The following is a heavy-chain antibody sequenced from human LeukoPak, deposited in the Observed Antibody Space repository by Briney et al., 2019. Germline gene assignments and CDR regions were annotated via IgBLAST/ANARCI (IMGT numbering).Heavy chain of an antibody. CDR2: ISSTSSYK. D-gene: IGHD3-16*01. J-gene: IGHJ5*02. CDR1: GFTFSSYS. V-gene: IGHV3-21*01. CDR3: TTDRYDYLWGRYPYKGNLFA. Sequence: GGSLRLSCAASGFTFSSYSMIWVRQAPGKGLEWVSSISSTSSYKNYADSVKGRFTISRDNAKNSLYLQMNSLRAEDTAVYYCTTDRYDYLWGRYPYKGNLFAWGPGTLVTVSS.